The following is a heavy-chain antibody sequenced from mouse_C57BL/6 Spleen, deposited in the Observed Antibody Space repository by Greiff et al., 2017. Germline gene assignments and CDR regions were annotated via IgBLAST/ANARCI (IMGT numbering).Heavy chain of an antibody. CDR1: GYAFSSSW. D-gene: IGHD2-4*01. J-gene: IGHJ2*01. Sequence: VQLQESGPELVKPGASVKISCKASGYAFSSSWMNWVKQRPGTGLEWIGRIYPGDGDTNYNGKFKGKATLTADKSSSTAYMQLSSLTSEDSAVYFCARRDYDGYFDYWGQGTTLTVSS. V-gene: IGHV1-82*01. CDR2: IYPGDGDT. CDR3: ARRDYDGYFDY.